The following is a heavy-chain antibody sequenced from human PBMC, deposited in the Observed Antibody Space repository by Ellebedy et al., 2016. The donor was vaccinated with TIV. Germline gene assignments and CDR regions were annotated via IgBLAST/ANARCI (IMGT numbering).Heavy chain of an antibody. D-gene: IGHD3/OR15-3a*01. J-gene: IGHJ6*02. CDR2: ISSSSSHI. CDR1: GSTFNSYS. CDR3: ARDPMTLARGMDV. Sequence: GESLKISCAASGSTFNSYSLNWVRQAPGKGLEWVSSISSSSSHIYYADSVKGRFTISRDNAKNSLYLQMNSLRAEDTAVYYCARDPMTLARGMDVWGHGTSVTVSS. V-gene: IGHV3-21*01.